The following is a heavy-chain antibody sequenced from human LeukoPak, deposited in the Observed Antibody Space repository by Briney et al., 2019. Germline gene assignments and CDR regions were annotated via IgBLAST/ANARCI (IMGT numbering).Heavy chain of an antibody. Sequence: GGSLRLSCVTSGFNFRSYWMTWVRQAPGQGLEWVAKMNQHGSQTHYVDSVKGRFTISRDNAKSSLYVQMNSLRVEDTAVYYCARGHSGYDFALDVWGQGTVVTVSS. CDR2: MNQHGSQT. D-gene: IGHD5-12*01. CDR3: ARGHSGYDFALDV. V-gene: IGHV3-7*01. J-gene: IGHJ3*01. CDR1: GFNFRSYW.